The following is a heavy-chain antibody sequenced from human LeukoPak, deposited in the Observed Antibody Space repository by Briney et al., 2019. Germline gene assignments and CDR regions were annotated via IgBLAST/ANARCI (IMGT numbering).Heavy chain of an antibody. D-gene: IGHD3-10*01. CDR2: ISYDGSNK. J-gene: IGHJ4*02. Sequence: GRSLRLSCAASGFTFSSYAMHWVRQAPGKGLEWVAVISYDGSNKYYADSVKGRFTISRDNSKNTLYLHMHSLRADDTALYYCAKDLHGAFDYWGQGILVTVSS. CDR3: AKDLHGAFDY. V-gene: IGHV3-30*04. CDR1: GFTFSSYA.